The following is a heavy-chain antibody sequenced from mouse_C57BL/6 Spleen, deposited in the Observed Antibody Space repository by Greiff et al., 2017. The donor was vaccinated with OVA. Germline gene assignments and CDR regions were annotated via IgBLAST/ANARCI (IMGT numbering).Heavy chain of an antibody. V-gene: IGHV1-39*01. Sequence: EVKLMESGPELVKPGASVKISCKASGYSFTDYNMNWVKQSNGKSLEWIGVINPNYGTTSYNQKFKGKATLTVDQSSSTAYMQLNSLTAEDSAVYYCARFDYEGYCDYWGQGTTLTVSS. CDR3: ARFDYEGYCDY. CDR2: INPNYGTT. D-gene: IGHD2-4*01. CDR1: GYSFTDYN. J-gene: IGHJ2*01.